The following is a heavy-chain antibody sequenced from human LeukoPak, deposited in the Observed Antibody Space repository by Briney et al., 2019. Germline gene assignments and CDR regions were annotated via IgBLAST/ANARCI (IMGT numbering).Heavy chain of an antibody. CDR2: ISTDGSIT. CDR1: GLTFRTHW. Sequence: PGGSLRLSCADSGLTFRTHWMHWVRQAPGKGLVWVSCISTDGSITYYADSVKGRFTISRDNAKNTLYLQMNNLRAEDTAMYYCVRGGGGDSWGQGTLVTVSS. CDR3: VRGGGGDS. J-gene: IGHJ4*02. D-gene: IGHD3-10*01. V-gene: IGHV3-74*01.